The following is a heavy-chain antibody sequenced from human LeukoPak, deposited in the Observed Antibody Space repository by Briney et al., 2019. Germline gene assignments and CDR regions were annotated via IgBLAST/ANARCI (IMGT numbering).Heavy chain of an antibody. D-gene: IGHD1-1*01. CDR2: INSDGSST. J-gene: IGHJ4*02. V-gene: IGHV3-74*01. CDR3: ARGVAAIGKSPDY. Sequence: GGDLRLSCVAPGYSFRKYWMRWGRHAPGERLVWGSRINSDGSSTIYADSVKGRFTISRDNAKNTLYLQINSLRTEDTAVYYCARGVAAIGKSPDYWGQGTLVTVSS. CDR1: GYSFRKYW.